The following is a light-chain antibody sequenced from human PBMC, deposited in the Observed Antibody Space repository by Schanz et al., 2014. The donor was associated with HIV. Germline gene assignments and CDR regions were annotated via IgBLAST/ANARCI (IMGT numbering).Light chain of an antibody. CDR2: GAS. Sequence: ETVLTQSPGSLSLSPGERATLSCRASQSISNTYLAWYQQKPGQAPRLLLYGASRRATGIPDRFSGSGSGIDFTLTISRLEPEDFAVYYWKHFDHSVVTFGGGTTVEIK. V-gene: IGKV3-20*01. CDR1: QSISNTY. J-gene: IGKJ4*01. CDR3: KHFDHSVVT.